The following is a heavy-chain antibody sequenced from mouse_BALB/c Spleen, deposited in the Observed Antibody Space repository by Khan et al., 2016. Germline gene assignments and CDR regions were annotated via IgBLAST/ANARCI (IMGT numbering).Heavy chain of an antibody. D-gene: IGHD1-1*01. Sequence: DLVKPGASVKLSCKASGYTFTSYWINWIKQRPGQGLEWIGRIAPGSGSTYYNEMFKGKATLTVDTSSSTAYIHLSSLSSEDSAVYCWAGEGAVPRMDYWGQGTSVTVSS. CDR2: IAPGSGST. CDR1: GYTFTSYW. V-gene: IGHV1S41*01. CDR3: AGEGAVPRMDY. J-gene: IGHJ4*01.